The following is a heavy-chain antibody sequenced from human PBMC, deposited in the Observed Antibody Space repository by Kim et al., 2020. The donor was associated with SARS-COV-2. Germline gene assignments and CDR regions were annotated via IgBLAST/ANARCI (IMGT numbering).Heavy chain of an antibody. CDR3: ARLGSSWFFDY. D-gene: IGHD6-13*01. V-gene: IGHV4-30-2*03. CDR2: T. Sequence: TYSHPSLRSRVTISVDTSKNQFSLKLSSVTAADTAVYYCARLGSSWFFDYWGQGTLVTVSS. J-gene: IGHJ4*02.